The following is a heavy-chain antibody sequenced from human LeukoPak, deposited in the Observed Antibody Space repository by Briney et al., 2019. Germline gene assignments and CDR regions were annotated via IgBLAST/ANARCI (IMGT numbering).Heavy chain of an antibody. CDR2: IYHSGST. CDR3: ARIGGWELLRSDYYYYGMDV. CDR1: GSSISSSNW. Sequence: PSETLSLTCAVSGSSISSSNWWSWVRQPPGKGLEWIGEIYHSGSTNYNPSLKSRVTISVDKSKNQFSLKLSSVTAADTAVYYCARIGGWELLRSDYYYYGMDVWGQGTTVTVSS. V-gene: IGHV4-4*02. D-gene: IGHD1-26*01. J-gene: IGHJ6*02.